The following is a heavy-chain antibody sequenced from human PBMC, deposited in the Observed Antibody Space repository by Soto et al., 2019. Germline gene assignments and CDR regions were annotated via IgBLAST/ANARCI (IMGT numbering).Heavy chain of an antibody. Sequence: QVQLQESGPGLVKPSGTLSLTCAVSSGSISSDNWWSWVRQPPGKGLDWIGEIYHTGSTNYNPTLKSRVTISVDKSMNQFSLKLSSVTAADTAVYYCARAQAVPTGTYSDYWGQGTLVTVSS. D-gene: IGHD5-12*01. CDR2: IYHTGST. V-gene: IGHV4-4*02. CDR3: ARAQAVPTGTYSDY. CDR1: SGSISSDNW. J-gene: IGHJ4*02.